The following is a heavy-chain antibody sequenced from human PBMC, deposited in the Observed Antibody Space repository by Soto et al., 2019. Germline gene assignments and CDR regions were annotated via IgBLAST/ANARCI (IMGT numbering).Heavy chain of an antibody. CDR1: GFTFSRYA. CDR2: VTGGGHTT. J-gene: IGHJ6*02. CDR3: ASSSGDLDVYGMDI. D-gene: IGHD3-10*01. V-gene: IGHV3-23*01. Sequence: EAQLLESGGGLVQPGGSLRLSCAASGFTFSRYAMSWVRQAPGKGLEWVSTVTGGGHTTYNADSVNGRFTISRENSKNTLYLQMNNLRAEDTAIYYCASSSGDLDVYGMDIWGPGTTVTVSS.